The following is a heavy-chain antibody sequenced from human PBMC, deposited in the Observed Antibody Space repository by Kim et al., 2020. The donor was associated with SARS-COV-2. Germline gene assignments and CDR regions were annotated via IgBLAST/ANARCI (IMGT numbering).Heavy chain of an antibody. V-gene: IGHV5-51*01. CDR2: IYPGDSDT. J-gene: IGHJ4*02. CDR1: GYILSSYW. CDR3: ATSPSYDYVWGSFDY. D-gene: IGHD3-16*01. Sequence: GESLKISCKGSGYILSSYWIGWVRQMPRKGLEWMGIIYPGDSDTRYSPSFQGQVTISADKSISTAYLQWSSLKASDTAMYYCATSPSYDYVWGSFDYWGQGTLVTVSS.